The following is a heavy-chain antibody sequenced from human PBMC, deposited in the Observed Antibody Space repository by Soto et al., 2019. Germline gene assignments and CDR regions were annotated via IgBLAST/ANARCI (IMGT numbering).Heavy chain of an antibody. Sequence: SETLSLTCTVSGGSISSGGYYWSWIRQHPGKGLEWIGYIYYSGSTHYNPSLKSRVTISVDTSKNQFSLKLSSVTAADTAVYYCARAGAAAGFVNYWGQGTLVTVSS. J-gene: IGHJ4*02. D-gene: IGHD6-13*01. CDR3: ARAGAAAGFVNY. V-gene: IGHV4-31*03. CDR1: GGSISSGGYY. CDR2: IYYSGST.